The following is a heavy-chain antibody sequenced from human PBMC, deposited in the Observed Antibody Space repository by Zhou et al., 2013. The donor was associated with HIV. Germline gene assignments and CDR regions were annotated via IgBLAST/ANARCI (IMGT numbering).Heavy chain of an antibody. Sequence: QVQLVQSGAEVKKPGSSVKVSCKASGGTFSSYAISWVRQAPGQGLEWMGRIIPILGIANYAQKFQGRVTITADKSTSTAYMELSSLRSEDTAVYYCAREVVVAATQWFDPWGQGTLVHRLL. CDR2: IIPILGIA. CDR3: AREVVVAATQWFDP. D-gene: IGHD2-15*01. V-gene: IGHV1-69*04. J-gene: IGHJ5*02. CDR1: GGTFSSYA.